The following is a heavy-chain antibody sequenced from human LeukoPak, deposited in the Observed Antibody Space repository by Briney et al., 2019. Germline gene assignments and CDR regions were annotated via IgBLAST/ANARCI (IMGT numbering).Heavy chain of an antibody. V-gene: IGHV3-23*01. CDR2: INGDGGFT. CDR3: AKDPNGDYVGAFDF. D-gene: IGHD4-17*01. CDR1: GVDVGKDG. J-gene: IGHJ3*01. Sequence: GGALRRSWSGSGVDVGKDGMTGGRQAPGKGLEWVAAINGDGGFTRYTDSVTGRFTISRDNSKNTLFLQMNSLRVEDTAVYYCAKDPNGDYVGAFDFWGPGTLVTVSS.